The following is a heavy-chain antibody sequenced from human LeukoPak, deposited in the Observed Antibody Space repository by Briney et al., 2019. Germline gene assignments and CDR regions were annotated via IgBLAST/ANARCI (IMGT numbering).Heavy chain of an antibody. Sequence: ASVKVSCKASGYTFTSYGISWVRQAPGQGLEWMGWISAYNGNTNYAQKLQGRVTMTTDTSTSTAYMELRSLRSDDTAVYYCARTYCSSTSCWYGSYYFGYWGQGTLVTVSS. CDR2: ISAYNGNT. J-gene: IGHJ4*02. CDR3: ARTYCSSTSCWYGSYYFGY. D-gene: IGHD2-2*01. CDR1: GYTFTSYG. V-gene: IGHV1-18*01.